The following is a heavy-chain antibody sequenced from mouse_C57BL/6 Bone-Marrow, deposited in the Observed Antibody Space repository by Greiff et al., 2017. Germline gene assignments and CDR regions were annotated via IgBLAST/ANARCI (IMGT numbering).Heavy chain of an antibody. CDR1: GYTFTSYW. CDR2: INPSNGGT. Sequence: VQLQQPGTELVKPGASVKLSCKASGYTFTSYWMHWVKQRPGQGLEWIGNINPSNGGTNYNEKFKSKATLTVDKSSSTAYMQLSSLTSEDSAVYYCASSSIYYGNYYYAMDYWGQGTSVTVSS. CDR3: ASSSIYYGNYYYAMDY. V-gene: IGHV1-53*01. J-gene: IGHJ4*01. D-gene: IGHD2-1*01.